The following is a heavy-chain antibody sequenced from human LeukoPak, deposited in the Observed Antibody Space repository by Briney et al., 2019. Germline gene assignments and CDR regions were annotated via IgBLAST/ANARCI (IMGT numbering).Heavy chain of an antibody. Sequence: SETLSLTCSVSGGSISSSSYYWGWIRQPPGKGLEWIGSIYYSGSTDYNPSLKSRVTISVDTSKNQFSLKLSSVTAADTAVYYCARGDYYDSSGYHQRYYYGMDVWGQGTTVTVSS. CDR3: ARGDYYDSSGYHQRYYYGMDV. V-gene: IGHV4-39*01. J-gene: IGHJ6*02. CDR1: GGSISSSSYY. CDR2: IYYSGST. D-gene: IGHD3-22*01.